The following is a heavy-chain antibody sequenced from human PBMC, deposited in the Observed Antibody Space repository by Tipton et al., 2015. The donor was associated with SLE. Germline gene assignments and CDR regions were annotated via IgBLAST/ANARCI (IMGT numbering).Heavy chain of an antibody. J-gene: IGHJ4*02. CDR3: ARGIMGDHDY. CDR1: GGSITSSSYY. V-gene: IGHV4-39*01. D-gene: IGHD3-16*01. CDR2: IYFTGNT. Sequence: LRLSCTVSGGSITSSSYYWGWIRQPPGMGLEWIGSIYFTGNTYYNPSLKSRVSFFLDTSKNQFSLRLTSVTAADTAVYYCARGIMGDHDYWGQGTLVTVSS.